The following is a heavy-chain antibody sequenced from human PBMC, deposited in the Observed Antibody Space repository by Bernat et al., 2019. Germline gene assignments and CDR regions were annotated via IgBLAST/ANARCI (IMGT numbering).Heavy chain of an antibody. V-gene: IGHV3-33*01. CDR1: GFTFSSYG. Sequence: QVQLVESGGGVVQPGRSLRLSCAASGFTFSSYGMHWVRQAPGKGLERVAVIWYDGSNKYYADSVKGRFTISKDNSKNALYLQMNSRRAEDTAVYYCAREREGLWFGTFDYWGQGTLVTVSS. D-gene: IGHD3-10*01. CDR3: AREREGLWFGTFDY. J-gene: IGHJ4*02. CDR2: IWYDGSNK.